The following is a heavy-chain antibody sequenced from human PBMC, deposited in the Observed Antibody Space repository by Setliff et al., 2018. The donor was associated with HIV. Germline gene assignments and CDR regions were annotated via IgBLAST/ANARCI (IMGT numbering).Heavy chain of an antibody. CDR2: INHSGSP. CDR1: GGSFSGYY. CDR3: AGGPGTTSIDY. Sequence: KLSETLSLTCAVYGGSFSGYYWSWIRQPPGKGLEWIGEINHSGSPNYNMSLWSRVTISLDASRNQFSLELISVTAADTAVYYCAGGPGTTSIDYWAQGTLVTVSS. J-gene: IGHJ4*02. D-gene: IGHD1-26*01. V-gene: IGHV4-34*01.